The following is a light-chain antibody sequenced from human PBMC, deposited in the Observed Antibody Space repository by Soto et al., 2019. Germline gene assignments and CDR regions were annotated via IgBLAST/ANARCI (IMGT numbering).Light chain of an antibody. V-gene: IGKV1-39*01. Sequence: DSEMTQSPCSLSASVGDRVTITCRASQIISGYLNWYQQKPPKAPKLLIYTASRLHSGVPSRFSGSGSETDFTLTINNLQPDDFATYYCQQSYIPPPITFGQGTRLEI. CDR3: QQSYIPPPIT. CDR1: QIISGY. J-gene: IGKJ5*01. CDR2: TAS.